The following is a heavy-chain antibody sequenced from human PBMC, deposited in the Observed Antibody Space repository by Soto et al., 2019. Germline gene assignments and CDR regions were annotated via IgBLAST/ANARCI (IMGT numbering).Heavy chain of an antibody. V-gene: IGHV1-2*02. CDR3: AGTAEMATVFGCLDC. CDR2: INPQGGDT. J-gene: IGHJ4*02. D-gene: IGHD4-4*01. Sequence: ASVKVSCKASGYSFTGYYIHWVRQAPGQGLEWMGWINPQGGDTENTQKFQGRVTMTSDTSVSTAYLELTRLTSDDTAVYYCAGTAEMATVFGCLDCWGQGTPVTVSS. CDR1: GYSFTGYY.